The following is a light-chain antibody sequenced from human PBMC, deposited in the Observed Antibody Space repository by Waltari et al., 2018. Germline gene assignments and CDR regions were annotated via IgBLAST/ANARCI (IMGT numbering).Light chain of an antibody. CDR3: SSYTSSITLV. CDR1: SIDVGGFNY. Sequence: QSALTQPASVSGSPGTSITISCPGTSIDVGGFNYVSWYQQHPGKAPKLMIYDVSKRPSGISNRFSGSKSGNTASLTIGRLQAEDEAEYFCSSYTSSITLVFGGGTKLTVL. J-gene: IGLJ2*01. CDR2: DVS. V-gene: IGLV2-14*01.